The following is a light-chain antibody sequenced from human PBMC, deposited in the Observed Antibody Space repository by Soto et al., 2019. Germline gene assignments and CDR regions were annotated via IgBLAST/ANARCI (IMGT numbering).Light chain of an antibody. V-gene: IGKV3-15*01. CDR3: HQYNNWPPWT. CDR2: GAS. CDR1: QSVSSN. Sequence: ETVMTQSPATLSVSPGERATXXXXXSQSVSSNLAWYQQKPGQAPRLLIYGASTRATGIPARFSGSGSGTEFTLTISSLQSEDYAVYYCHQYNNWPPWTFGQGTKVDIK. J-gene: IGKJ1*01.